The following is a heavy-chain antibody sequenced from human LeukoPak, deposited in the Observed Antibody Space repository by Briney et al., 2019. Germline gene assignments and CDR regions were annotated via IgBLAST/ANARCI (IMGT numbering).Heavy chain of an antibody. J-gene: IGHJ3*02. CDR2: IYYSGST. Sequence: PSETLSLTCTVSGVSISSTTYYWGWIRQPPGKGLEWIGTIYYSGSTYYNPSLKSRVTISVGTSKNQFSLKLSSVTAADTAVYYCARHDSSGPYNAFVIWGQGTMVTVSS. CDR1: GVSISSTTYY. D-gene: IGHD3-22*01. V-gene: IGHV4-39*01. CDR3: ARHDSSGPYNAFVI.